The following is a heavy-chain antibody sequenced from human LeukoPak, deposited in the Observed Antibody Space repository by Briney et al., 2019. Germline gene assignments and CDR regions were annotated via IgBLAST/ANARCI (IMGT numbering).Heavy chain of an antibody. V-gene: IGHV4-39*07. CDR1: GGSISSSSYY. CDR3: ARSGIQLWAAVNY. CDR2: IYYSGST. Sequence: SETLSLTCTVSGGSISSSSYYWDWHRQPQGKGLEWIGSIYYSGSTYYNPSLKSRVTISVDTSKNQFSLKLSSVTAADTAVYYCARSGIQLWAAVNYWGQGTLVTVSS. J-gene: IGHJ4*02. D-gene: IGHD5-18*01.